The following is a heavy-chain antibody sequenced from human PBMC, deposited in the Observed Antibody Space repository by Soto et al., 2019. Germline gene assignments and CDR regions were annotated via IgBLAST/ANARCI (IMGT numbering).Heavy chain of an antibody. CDR3: AGVQYCTNGVCPYYYMDV. CDR2: INAGNGNT. V-gene: IGHV1-3*01. D-gene: IGHD2-8*01. J-gene: IGHJ6*03. CDR1: GYTFTSYA. Sequence: ASVKVSCKASGYTFTSYAMHWVRQAPGQRLEWMGWINAGNGNTKYSQKFQGRVTITRDTSASTAYMELSSLRSEDTAVYYCAGVQYCTNGVCPYYYMDVWGKGTTVTVSS.